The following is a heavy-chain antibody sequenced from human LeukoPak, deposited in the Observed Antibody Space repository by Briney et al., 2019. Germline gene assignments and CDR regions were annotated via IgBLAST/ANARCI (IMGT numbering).Heavy chain of an antibody. J-gene: IGHJ4*02. CDR3: ARGDYGDYYLDY. V-gene: IGHV3-13*01. CDR2: IGSGGDT. Sequence: PGGSLRLSCAASGFTFSSYDMHWVRQPTGRGLEWVSAIGSGGDTYYPGSVKGRFTISRDNAKNSLYLQINSLRADDTAVYYCARGDYGDYYLDYWGQGTLVTVSS. D-gene: IGHD4-17*01. CDR1: GFTFSSYD.